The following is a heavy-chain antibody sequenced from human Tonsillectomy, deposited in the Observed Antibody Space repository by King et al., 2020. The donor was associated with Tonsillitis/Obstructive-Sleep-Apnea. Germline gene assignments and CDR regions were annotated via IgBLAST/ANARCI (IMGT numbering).Heavy chain of an antibody. CDR1: GFTFSSYA. CDR3: ARTGGTGGFDY. J-gene: IGHJ4*02. CDR2: ISYDGTNK. Sequence: VQLVESGGGVVQPGRSLRLSCAASGFTFSSYAMHWVRQAPGKGLEWVAVISYDGTNKYYADSVKRRFAISRDNSKNTLYLQMNGLRAEDTAVYYCARTGGTGGFDYWGQGTLVTVSS. D-gene: IGHD1/OR15-1a*01. V-gene: IGHV3-30*09.